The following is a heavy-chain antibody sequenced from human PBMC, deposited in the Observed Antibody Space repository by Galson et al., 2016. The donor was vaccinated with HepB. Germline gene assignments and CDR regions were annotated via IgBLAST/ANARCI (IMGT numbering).Heavy chain of an antibody. CDR2: ISWNSGST. CDR1: GFIFDDYA. V-gene: IGHV3-9*01. J-gene: IGHJ5*02. CDR3: VKFAHSTTWDSLDWFDP. D-gene: IGHD2-2*01. Sequence: SLRLSCAASGFIFDDYAMHWVRQVPGKGLEWVSGISWNSGSTGYVDSVKGRFTISRDNANNSLYLQMNSLRPEDTALYFCVKFAHSTTWDSLDWFDPWGQGTLVTVSA.